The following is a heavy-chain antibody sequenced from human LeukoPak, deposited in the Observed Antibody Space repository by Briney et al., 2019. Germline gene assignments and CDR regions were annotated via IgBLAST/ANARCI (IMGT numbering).Heavy chain of an antibody. Sequence: PGGSLRLSCAASGFTFSNYAMSWVRQAPGKGLEWVSVISDRGGSTYYADSVKGRFTISRENSKNTLYLQMNSLRAEDTAVYYCAKDTYYYGSGSYSDYWGQGTLVAVSS. CDR1: GFTFSNYA. J-gene: IGHJ4*02. CDR3: AKDTYYYGSGSYSDY. D-gene: IGHD3-10*01. V-gene: IGHV3-23*01. CDR2: ISDRGGST.